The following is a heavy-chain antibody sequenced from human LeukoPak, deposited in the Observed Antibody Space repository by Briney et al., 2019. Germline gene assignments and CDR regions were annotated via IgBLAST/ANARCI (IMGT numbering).Heavy chain of an antibody. Sequence: SGGSLRLSCAASGFTFSSYEMNWVRQAPGKGLVWVSRINSDESSTSYADSVRGRFSISRDNAKNSLYLQMNSLRAEDTAVYYCARALSGYASSLGYWGQGTLVTVSA. CDR1: GFTFSSYE. CDR2: INSDESST. D-gene: IGHD6-6*01. CDR3: ARALSGYASSLGY. V-gene: IGHV3-74*01. J-gene: IGHJ4*02.